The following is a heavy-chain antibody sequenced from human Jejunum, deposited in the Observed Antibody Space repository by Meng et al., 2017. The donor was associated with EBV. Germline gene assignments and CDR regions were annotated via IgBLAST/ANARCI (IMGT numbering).Heavy chain of an antibody. V-gene: IGHV4-4*02. CDR1: GDSIISTDTW. D-gene: IGHD3-16*01. Sequence: QVQLLESGPGLVKPSGTLSLTCGVSGDSIISTDTWWSWVRQPPGKGLEWIGEIFHAGNTNYNPSLKSQVTMSVDTSKNQFSLNLSSVTAADSAVYYCARGSHYTWDVWGQGTLVTVSS. J-gene: IGHJ4*02. CDR2: IFHAGNT. CDR3: ARGSHYTWDV.